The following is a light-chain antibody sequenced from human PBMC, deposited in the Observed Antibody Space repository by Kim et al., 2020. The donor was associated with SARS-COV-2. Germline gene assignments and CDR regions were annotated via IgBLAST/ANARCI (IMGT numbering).Light chain of an antibody. J-gene: IGKJ4*01. CDR2: GAS. V-gene: IGKV3D-15*01. CDR3: QQYNNWPPA. CDR1: QRVSGD. Sequence: VSRGERATLSCGASQRVSGDVGSDQQKPGQAPRRLIYGASMRATGIPARFSGSGSGTEFTLTISSLQSEDVAVYYCQQYNNWPPAFGGGTKVDIK.